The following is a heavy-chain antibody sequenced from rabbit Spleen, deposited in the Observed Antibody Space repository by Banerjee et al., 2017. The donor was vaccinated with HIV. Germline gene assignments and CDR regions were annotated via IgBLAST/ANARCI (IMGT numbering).Heavy chain of an antibody. V-gene: IGHV1S45*01. CDR3: ARDTGSSFSSYGMDL. Sequence: EQLEESGGGLVKPGGTLTLTCKASGIDFSSYYYMCWVRQAPGKGLEWIACIYAGSGGSTYYATWAKGRFTCSKTSSTTVTLQMTSLTVADTATYFCARDTGSSFSSYGMDLWGPGTLVTVS. CDR2: IYAGSGGST. D-gene: IGHD8-1*01. CDR1: GIDFSSYYY. J-gene: IGHJ6*01.